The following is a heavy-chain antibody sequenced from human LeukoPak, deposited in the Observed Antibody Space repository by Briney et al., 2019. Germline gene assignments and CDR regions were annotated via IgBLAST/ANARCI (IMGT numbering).Heavy chain of an antibody. Sequence: GGSLRLSCAASGFTFSSYEMNWVRQAPGKGLEWVSYISSSGRTIYNADSVKGRFTISRDNAKNSLYLQMNSLRAEDTAVYYCARRHYSDSSGYAYDYWGQGTLVTVSS. CDR2: ISSSGRTI. CDR1: GFTFSSYE. V-gene: IGHV3-48*03. D-gene: IGHD3-22*01. J-gene: IGHJ4*02. CDR3: ARRHYSDSSGYAYDY.